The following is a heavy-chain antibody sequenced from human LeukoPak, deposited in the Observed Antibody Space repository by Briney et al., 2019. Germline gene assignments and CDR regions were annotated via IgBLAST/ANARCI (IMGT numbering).Heavy chain of an antibody. V-gene: IGHV4-34*01. D-gene: IGHD5-12*01. CDR3: ARHTWQWLPLDD. CDR1: GGSFSGDF. CDR2: INHGGST. J-gene: IGHJ4*02. Sequence: SETLSLTCAVYGGSFSGDFWSWIRQSPGKGLEWIGEINHGGSTTYNPSLQSRVTMPVDTSTNQISLKMTSVTAADTAIYYCARHTWQWLPLDDWGQGTQVTISS.